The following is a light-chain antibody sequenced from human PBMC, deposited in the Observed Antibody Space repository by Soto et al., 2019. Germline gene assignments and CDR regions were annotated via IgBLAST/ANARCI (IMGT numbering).Light chain of an antibody. CDR2: TNI. CDR3: AAWDDSLNGVV. V-gene: IGLV1-44*01. CDR1: ISNIGGNT. Sequence: QSVLTQPPSASGTPGQRVTISCSGSISNIGGNTVNWYQQLPGTAPKLLMYTNIQRPSGVPDRFSGSKSGTSASLAISGLQAEDEADYYCAAWDDSLNGVVFGGGTKVTVL. J-gene: IGLJ2*01.